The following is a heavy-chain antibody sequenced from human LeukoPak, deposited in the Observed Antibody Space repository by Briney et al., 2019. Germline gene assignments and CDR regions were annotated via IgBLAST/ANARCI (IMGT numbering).Heavy chain of an antibody. Sequence: GGSLRLSCAASGFIFSTCAMSWVRQAPGKGLEWVSGISGSGSSTYYGDSVKGRFTISRDNSKNTLYLQLNSLRVEDTALYYCAKDLLMGTTYAFDIWGQGTMVTVPS. CDR3: AKDLLMGTTYAFDI. CDR2: ISGSGSST. D-gene: IGHD1-26*01. CDR1: GFIFSTCA. J-gene: IGHJ3*02. V-gene: IGHV3-23*01.